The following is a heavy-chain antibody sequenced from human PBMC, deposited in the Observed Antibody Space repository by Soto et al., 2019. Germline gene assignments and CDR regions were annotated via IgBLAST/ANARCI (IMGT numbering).Heavy chain of an antibody. CDR3: ARLSGGWYREVRAFDI. J-gene: IGHJ3*02. V-gene: IGHV4-59*08. CDR2: IYYSGST. D-gene: IGHD6-19*01. CDR1: GGSISYYY. Sequence: SETLSLTCTVSGGSISYYYVSWIRQPPGKGLEWIGYIYYSGSTYYNPSLKSRVTISVDTSKNQFSLKLSSVTAADTAVYYCARLSGGWYREVRAFDIWGQGTMVTVSS.